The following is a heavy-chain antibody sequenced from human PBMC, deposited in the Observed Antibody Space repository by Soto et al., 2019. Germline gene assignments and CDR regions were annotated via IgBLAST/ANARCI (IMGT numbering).Heavy chain of an antibody. CDR3: ARVFDSSGSSGNDY. CDR1: GGSISTYY. Sequence: SLTCTVSGGSISTYYWSWIRQPPGKGLEWIGYINYSGNTNYNPSLKSRVTISVDTSKNQFSLKLTSVTAADTAVYYCARVFDSSGSSGNDYWGQGTLVTVSS. J-gene: IGHJ4*02. D-gene: IGHD6-19*01. V-gene: IGHV4-59*01. CDR2: INYSGNT.